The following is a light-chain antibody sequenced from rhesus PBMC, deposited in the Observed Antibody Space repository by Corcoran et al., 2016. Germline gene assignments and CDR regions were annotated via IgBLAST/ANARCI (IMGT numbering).Light chain of an antibody. CDR1: QGIRNY. CDR3: QQYNRYPRT. J-gene: IGKJ1*01. V-gene: IGKV1S14*01. Sequence: DIQTTQSPSSLSASVGDTVTITCRASQGIRNYLGWYQQKPGTAPRLLIYHAPILERGFPSRFSGSGSGTHFTLTISSMQPEDLATYYCQQYNRYPRTFGQGTKVEIK. CDR2: HAP.